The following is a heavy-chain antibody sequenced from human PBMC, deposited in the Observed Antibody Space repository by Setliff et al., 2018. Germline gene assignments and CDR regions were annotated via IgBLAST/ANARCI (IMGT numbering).Heavy chain of an antibody. CDR3: ARSPAVLGIVYLDP. V-gene: IGHV1-69*05. D-gene: IGHD2-15*01. CDR2: TIPMFGTT. J-gene: IGHJ5*02. Sequence: SVKVSCKASGDSFNNYAISWVRQAPGQGLEWMGGTIPMFGTTNYAQKFQGRVTITTDESTSTAYMELDSLRSEDTAVYYCARSPAVLGIVYLDPWGQGTLVTVSS. CDR1: GDSFNNYA.